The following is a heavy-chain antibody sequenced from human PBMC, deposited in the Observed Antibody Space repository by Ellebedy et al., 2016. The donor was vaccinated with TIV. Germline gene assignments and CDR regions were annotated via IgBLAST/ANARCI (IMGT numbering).Heavy chain of an antibody. D-gene: IGHD6-13*01. J-gene: IGHJ4*02. Sequence: PGGSLRLSCAASGFTFSSYTINWVRQTPGKGLEWVASITASSSHMFYADSVKGRFTISRDNAKNSLYLQMNSLRAEDTAVYYCSRGIAAVMYWGQGTLVTVSS. CDR3: SRGIAAVMY. V-gene: IGHV3-21*01. CDR1: GFTFSSYT. CDR2: ITASSSHM.